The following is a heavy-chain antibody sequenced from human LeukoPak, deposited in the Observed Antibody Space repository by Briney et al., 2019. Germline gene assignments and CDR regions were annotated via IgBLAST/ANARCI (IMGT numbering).Heavy chain of an antibody. CDR3: ARGSSDYGGNSGWFDP. V-gene: IGHV1-2*06. Sequence: ASVKVSCKASGCTFTGYYMHWVRQAPGQGLEWMGRINPNSGGTNYAQKFQGRVTMTRDTSISTAYMELSRLRSDDTAVYYCARGSSDYGGNSGWFDPWGQGTLVTVSS. CDR2: INPNSGGT. D-gene: IGHD4-23*01. J-gene: IGHJ5*02. CDR1: GCTFTGYY.